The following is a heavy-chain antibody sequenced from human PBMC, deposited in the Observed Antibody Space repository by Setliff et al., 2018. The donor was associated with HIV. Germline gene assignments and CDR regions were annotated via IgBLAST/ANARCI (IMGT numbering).Heavy chain of an antibody. V-gene: IGHV1-3*04. CDR3: ARDRCNSVACYLYNWFDP. J-gene: IGHJ5*02. CDR1: GYTFSHYP. CDR2: INTGNGNT. D-gene: IGHD2-2*01. Sequence: ASVKVSCKASGYTFSHYPMHWVRQAPGQRPEWMGWINTGNGNTKYSQKFQDRVTITRDTSADIVYMELSSLRSEDTAVYYCARDRCNSVACYLYNWFDPWGQGTLVTVSS.